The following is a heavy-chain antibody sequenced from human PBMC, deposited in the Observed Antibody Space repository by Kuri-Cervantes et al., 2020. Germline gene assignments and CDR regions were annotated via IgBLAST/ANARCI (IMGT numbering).Heavy chain of an antibody. CDR3: ARTDPNYYGSGSLAFDI. V-gene: IGHV4-4*02. J-gene: IGHJ3*02. D-gene: IGHD3-10*01. CDR1: GGSISSSNW. Sequence: SCAVSGGSISSSNWWSWVRQPPGKGLEWIGEIYHSGSTNYNPSLKSRVTISVDTSKNQFSLKLSSVTAADTAVYYCARTDPNYYGSGSLAFDIWGQGTMVTVSS. CDR2: IYHSGST.